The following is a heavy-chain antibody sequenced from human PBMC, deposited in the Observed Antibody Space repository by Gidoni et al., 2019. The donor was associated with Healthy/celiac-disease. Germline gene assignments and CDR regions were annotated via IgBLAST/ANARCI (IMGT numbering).Heavy chain of an antibody. Sequence: QVQLQESGPGLVKPSETLSLTFTVSGGPISSYSWSWIRQPPGTGLEGIGYIYYSGSPNNNPSIKGRITKSEDTPKTQSARKRGSGTAADAAVNYWGRVGGGGAVAGTFGYWGQGTLVTVSS. CDR1: GGPISSYS. CDR3: GRVGGGGAVAGTFGY. CDR2: IYYSGSP. V-gene: IGHV4-59*01. D-gene: IGHD6-19*01. J-gene: IGHJ4*02.